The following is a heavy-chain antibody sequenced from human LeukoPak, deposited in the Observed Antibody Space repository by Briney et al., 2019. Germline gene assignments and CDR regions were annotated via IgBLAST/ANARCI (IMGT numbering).Heavy chain of an antibody. CDR1: GYTFTSYY. J-gene: IGHJ6*03. D-gene: IGHD3-10*01. V-gene: IGHV1-46*01. CDR3: ARDMYYYGSGSYPTNYYYYMDV. CDR2: INPSGGST. Sequence: ASVKVSCKASGYTFTSYYMHWVRQAPGQGLEWMGIINPSGGSTTYAQKFQGRVTMTRDTSTSTVYMELSSLRSEDTAVYYCARDMYYYGSGSYPTNYYYYMDVWGKGTTVTISS.